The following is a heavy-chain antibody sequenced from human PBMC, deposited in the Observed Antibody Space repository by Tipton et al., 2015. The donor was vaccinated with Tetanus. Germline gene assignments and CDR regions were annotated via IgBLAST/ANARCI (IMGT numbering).Heavy chain of an antibody. V-gene: IGHV3-13*01. D-gene: IGHD3-10*01. CDR2: IGFRGNT. CDR1: GFDFRNYD. J-gene: IGHJ4*02. Sequence: GSLRLSCAAPGFDFRNYDMHWVRQAPGKGLEWVSLIGFRGNTHYADSVKGRFTISRDNSRNSLYLQMSSLRDDDTAMYYCVRDDSGRGLDYWGKGTLVTVSS. CDR3: VRDDSGRGLDY.